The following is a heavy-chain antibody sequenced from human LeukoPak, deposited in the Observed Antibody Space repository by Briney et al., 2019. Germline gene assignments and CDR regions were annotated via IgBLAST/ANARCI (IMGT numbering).Heavy chain of an antibody. V-gene: IGHV3-48*04. CDR1: GFSFSGYG. CDR3: ASGSAVAGLGY. CDR2: ISSSSNAI. Sequence: GGSLRLSCVASGFSFSGYGVNWVRQAPGKGLEWVSYISSSSNAIYYANAVKGRFTISRDNAKNSVYLQMNSLRAEDTAVYYCASGSAVAGLGYWGQGTLVTVSS. J-gene: IGHJ4*02. D-gene: IGHD6-19*01.